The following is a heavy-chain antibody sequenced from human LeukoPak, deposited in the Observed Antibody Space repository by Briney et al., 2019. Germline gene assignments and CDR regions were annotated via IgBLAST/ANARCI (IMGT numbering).Heavy chain of an antibody. Sequence: ASVKVSCKASGYTFTGYYMHWVRQAPGQGLEWMGWINPNSGGTNYAQKFQGWVTMTRDTSISTAYMELSRLRSDDMAVYYCARGPPSYDDAFDIWGQGTMVTVSS. D-gene: IGHD3-16*01. CDR2: INPNSGGT. CDR1: GYTFTGYY. V-gene: IGHV1-2*04. CDR3: ARGPPSYDDAFDI. J-gene: IGHJ3*02.